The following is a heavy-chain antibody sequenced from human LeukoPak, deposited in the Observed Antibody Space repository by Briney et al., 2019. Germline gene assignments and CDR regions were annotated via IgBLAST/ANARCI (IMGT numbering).Heavy chain of an antibody. CDR1: VFTFSEYE. Sequence: GGSLRLSCAASVFTFSEYEMNWVRRAPGKGLEWVSDISSGGTTIFYADSVKGRFTISRDNAKNSLYPQMNSLRDEDTAIYYCTRGLVVWGQGALVTVSS. CDR3: TRGLVV. CDR2: ISSGGTTI. D-gene: IGHD2-2*01. J-gene: IGHJ4*02. V-gene: IGHV3-48*03.